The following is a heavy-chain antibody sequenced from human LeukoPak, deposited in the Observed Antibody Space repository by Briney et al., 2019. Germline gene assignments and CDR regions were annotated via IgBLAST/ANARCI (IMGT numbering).Heavy chain of an antibody. CDR1: GGTFSTYA. V-gene: IGHV1-69*01. CDR3: ARDLYCNRTSCSV. D-gene: IGHD2-2*01. CDR2: IIPMVGTA. J-gene: IGHJ4*02. Sequence: ASVKVSCKGSGGTFSTYAISWVRQAPGQGLEWVGVIIPMVGTATYAQRFQGRVTITADESTSTAYMELSSLRSEDTAVYYCARDLYCNRTSCSVWGQGTLVIVSS.